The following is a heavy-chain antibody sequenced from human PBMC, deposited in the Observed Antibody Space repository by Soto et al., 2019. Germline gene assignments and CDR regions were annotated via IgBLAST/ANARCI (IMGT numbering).Heavy chain of an antibody. Sequence: GGSLRLSCAASGFTFSSYAMHWVRQAPGKGLEWVAVISYDGSNKYYADSVKGRFTISRDNSKNTLYLQMNSLRAEDTAVYYCARGSDYALLPWGQGTLVTVSS. CDR2: ISYDGSNK. D-gene: IGHD4-17*01. V-gene: IGHV3-30-3*01. CDR3: ARGSDYALLP. CDR1: GFTFSSYA. J-gene: IGHJ5*02.